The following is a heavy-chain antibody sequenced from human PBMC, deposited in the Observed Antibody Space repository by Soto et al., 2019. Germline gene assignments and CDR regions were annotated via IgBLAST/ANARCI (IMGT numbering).Heavy chain of an antibody. CDR3: TRSQYYDILTGFYYYYGMDV. CDR1: WFTFSGSE. Sequence: GGSLRLSCAASWFTFSGSEMHWVRQASGKGLEWVGRIRSKANSYATAYAASVKGRFTISRDDSKNTAYLQMNSLKTEDTAVYYCTRSQYYDILTGFYYYYGMDVWGQGTTVTVSS. J-gene: IGHJ6*02. V-gene: IGHV3-73*01. D-gene: IGHD3-9*01. CDR2: IRSKANSYAT.